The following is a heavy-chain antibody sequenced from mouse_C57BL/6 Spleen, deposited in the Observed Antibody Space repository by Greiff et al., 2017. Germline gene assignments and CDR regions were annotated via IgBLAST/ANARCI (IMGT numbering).Heavy chain of an antibody. V-gene: IGHV1-80*01. J-gene: IGHJ2*01. CDR2: IYPGDGDT. D-gene: IGHD2-1*01. Sequence: VQLQQSGAELVKPGASVKISCKASGYAFSSYWMNWVKQRPGKGLEWIGQIYPGDGDTNYNGKFKGKATLTADKSSSTAYMQLSSLTSEDSAVYFCARGYLLWRYFDYWGQGTTLTVSS. CDR1: GYAFSSYW. CDR3: ARGYLLWRYFDY.